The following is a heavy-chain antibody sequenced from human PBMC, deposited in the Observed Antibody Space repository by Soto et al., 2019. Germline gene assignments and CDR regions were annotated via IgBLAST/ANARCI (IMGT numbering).Heavy chain of an antibody. Sequence: GGSLRLSCAASGFTFSDYYMSWIRQAPGKGLEWVSYISSSSSYTNYADSVKGRFTISRDNAKNSLYLQMNSLRAEDTAVYYCARDGDSSGGPSDYWGQGTLVTVS. CDR3: ARDGDSSGGPSDY. V-gene: IGHV3-11*06. CDR1: GFTFSDYY. J-gene: IGHJ4*02. D-gene: IGHD6-19*01. CDR2: ISSSSSYT.